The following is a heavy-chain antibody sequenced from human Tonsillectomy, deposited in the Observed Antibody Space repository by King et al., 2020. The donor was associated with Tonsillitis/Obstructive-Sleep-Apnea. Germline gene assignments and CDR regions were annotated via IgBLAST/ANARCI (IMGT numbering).Heavy chain of an antibody. Sequence: VQLVESGGGLVKPGGSLRLSCAASGFTFSDYYMTWIRQSPGKGLEWVSYIRSSNSYTNYADSVKGRFTISRDNAKNSLYLQMNSLRAADTAVYFCARLGRVSLTTGFGYFDYWGQGSLVTVSS. CDR2: IRSSNSYT. CDR3: ARLGRVSLTTGFGYFDY. V-gene: IGHV3-11*05. CDR1: GFTFSDYY. J-gene: IGHJ4*02. D-gene: IGHD4-17*01.